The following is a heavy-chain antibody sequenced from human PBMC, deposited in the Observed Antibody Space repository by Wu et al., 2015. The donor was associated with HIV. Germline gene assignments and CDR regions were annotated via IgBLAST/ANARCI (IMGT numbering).Heavy chain of an antibody. D-gene: IGHD3-16*01. J-gene: IGHJ6*02. Sequence: QVQLVQSGAEVKKSGSSVKVSCKASGGTFSSYAISWVRQAPGQGLEWMGRIIPIFDTANYAEKFQGRVTTTADESTSTAYMELSSLRSEDTAVFYCGREGGVWGGEATDFYYYAMDVWGQGTTVTVSS. CDR3: GREGGVWGGEATDFYYYAMDV. CDR1: GGTFSSYA. V-gene: IGHV1-69*13. CDR2: IIPIFDTA.